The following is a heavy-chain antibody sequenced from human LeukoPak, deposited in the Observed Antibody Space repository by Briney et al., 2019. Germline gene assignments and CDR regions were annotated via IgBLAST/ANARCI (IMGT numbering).Heavy chain of an antibody. D-gene: IGHD6-13*01. CDR3: ARTLRVYYYHHYMDV. CDR1: GGSISSGSYY. V-gene: IGHV4-61*02. J-gene: IGHJ6*03. Sequence: SETLSLTCTVPGGSISSGSYYWSWIRQPAGKGLEWIGRIYTSGSTNYNPSLKSRVTISVDTSKNQFSLKLSSVTAADTAVYYCARTLRVYYYHHYMDVWGKGTPVTVSS. CDR2: IYTSGST.